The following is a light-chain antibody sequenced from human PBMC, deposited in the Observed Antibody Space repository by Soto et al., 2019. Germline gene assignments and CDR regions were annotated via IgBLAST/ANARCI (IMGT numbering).Light chain of an antibody. J-gene: IGLJ2*01. CDR2: EVS. CDR1: SSDVGGYKY. Sequence: QSVLTQPASVSGSPGQSITISCTGSSSDVGGYKYVSWYQQHPGKAPKLMIFEVSNRPSGVSNRFSGYKSGHTASLTISWIQAEDEGDYYCCSYTGGTTLVCGGGTKLTVL. CDR3: CSYTGGTTLV. V-gene: IGLV2-14*01.